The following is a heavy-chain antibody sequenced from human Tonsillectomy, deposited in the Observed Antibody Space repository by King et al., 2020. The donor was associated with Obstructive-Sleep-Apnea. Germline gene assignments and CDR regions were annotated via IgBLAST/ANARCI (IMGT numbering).Heavy chain of an antibody. J-gene: IGHJ4*02. Sequence: VQLVESGGGVVQPGRSLRLSCAASGFTFSSYGMHWVRQAPGEGLEWVAVISYDGTNKYCADSVKGRFTISRDNSKNTLDLQMNSLRAEDTATYYCATDVGAYYYDSSGYNDYWGQGTLVTVSS. V-gene: IGHV3-30*03. D-gene: IGHD3-22*01. CDR2: ISYDGTNK. CDR1: GFTFSSYG. CDR3: ATDVGAYYYDSSGYNDY.